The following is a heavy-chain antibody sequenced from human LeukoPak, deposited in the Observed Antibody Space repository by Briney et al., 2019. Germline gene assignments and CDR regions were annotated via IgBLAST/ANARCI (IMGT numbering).Heavy chain of an antibody. V-gene: IGHV5-51*01. J-gene: IGHJ4*02. CDR2: MYPGDSDT. Sequence: GESLKISCKGSGYSFTSYWIGWVRQVSGEGLGWMGIMYPGDSDTRYSPSFQGQVTISVDKSISTAYLQWSSLKASDTAMYYCGRHLYGGNSAIDYWGQGTLVTVSS. D-gene: IGHD4-23*01. CDR1: GYSFTSYW. CDR3: GRHLYGGNSAIDY.